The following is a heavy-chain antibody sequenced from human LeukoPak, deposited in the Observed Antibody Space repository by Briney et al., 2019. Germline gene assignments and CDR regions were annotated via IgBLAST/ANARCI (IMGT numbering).Heavy chain of an antibody. J-gene: IGHJ4*02. Sequence: GGSLRLSCAASGFTFSSYGMHWVRQAPGKGLEWVAFIRYDGSNKYYADSVKGRFTISRDNSKNTLYLQMNSLRAEDTAVYYCAKRRYDSSGNPYYFDYWAQGTLVTVSS. CDR1: GFTFSSYG. D-gene: IGHD3-22*01. CDR2: IRYDGSNK. V-gene: IGHV3-30*02. CDR3: AKRRYDSSGNPYYFDY.